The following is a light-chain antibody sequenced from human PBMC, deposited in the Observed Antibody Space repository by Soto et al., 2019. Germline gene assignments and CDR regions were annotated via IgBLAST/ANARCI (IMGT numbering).Light chain of an antibody. V-gene: IGKV3-20*01. CDR2: AAS. J-gene: IGKJ1*01. CDR1: QSVSSSY. Sequence: ELVLTQSPGTLSLSPGERATLSCRASQSVSSSYLAWYQQKPGQAPRLLIYAASSRATGIPDRFSGSGSGTDFTLNISRLEPEDFAMYYCQQYGSSRTFGQGTKVEIK. CDR3: QQYGSSRT.